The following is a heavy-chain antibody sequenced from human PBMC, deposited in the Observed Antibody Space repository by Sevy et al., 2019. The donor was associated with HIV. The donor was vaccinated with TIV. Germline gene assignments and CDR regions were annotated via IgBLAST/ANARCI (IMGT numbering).Heavy chain of an antibody. D-gene: IGHD6-19*01. Sequence: GGSLRLSCAASGFTFSDYYMTWIRQAPGKGLEWLSYISSSDTTIYYADSVKGRFTISRDNTKNSVLLQMNSLRAEDTAVYYCARGPPNYWSSGWYYFDFWGQGTLVTVSS. CDR2: ISSSDTTI. V-gene: IGHV3-11*01. CDR1: GFTFSDYY. J-gene: IGHJ4*02. CDR3: ARGPPNYWSSGWYYFDF.